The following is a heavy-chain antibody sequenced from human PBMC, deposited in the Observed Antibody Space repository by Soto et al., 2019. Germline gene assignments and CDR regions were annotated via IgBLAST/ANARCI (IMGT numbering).Heavy chain of an antibody. J-gene: IGHJ6*02. CDR1: AFTFSSYA. Sequence: GGSLRLSCAASAFTFSSYAMTWVRQAPGKWLEWVSAISGSGGDTYYADSVRGRFTISRDNSKDTLYLQMNSLRDEDTAVYYCAKGVWEEWVSPEAGGYYYGMDVWGQGTTVTVSS. CDR2: ISGSGGDT. CDR3: AKGVWEEWVSPEAGGYYYGMDV. D-gene: IGHD3-3*01. V-gene: IGHV3-23*01.